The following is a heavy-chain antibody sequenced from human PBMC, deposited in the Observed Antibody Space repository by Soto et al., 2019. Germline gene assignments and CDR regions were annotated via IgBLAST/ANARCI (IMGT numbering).Heavy chain of an antibody. V-gene: IGHV1-46*01. D-gene: IGHD3-22*01. CDR2: INPSGGST. J-gene: IGHJ3*02. CDR3: ARGLLSYYDSSGPRDAFDI. Sequence: AAVKVSCKASGYTFTSYYLHWVRQAPVQGLERMGIINPSGGSTSYAQKFQGRVTMTRDTSTSTVYMELSSLRSEDTAVYYCARGLLSYYDSSGPRDAFDIWGQGTMVTVSS. CDR1: GYTFTSYY.